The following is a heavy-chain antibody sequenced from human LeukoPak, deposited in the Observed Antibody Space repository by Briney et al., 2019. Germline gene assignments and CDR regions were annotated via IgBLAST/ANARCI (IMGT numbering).Heavy chain of an antibody. D-gene: IGHD3-3*01. CDR1: GGSFSTYY. Sequence: SETLSLTCAVYGGSFSTYYWSWIRQPPGKGLEWIGEINHSGSTSYNPSLMSRVTISVDTSKNLFSLKLNSVTAADTAVYYCARRSITIFGVADNWFDPWGQGTPVTVSS. CDR2: INHSGST. V-gene: IGHV4-34*01. J-gene: IGHJ5*02. CDR3: ARRSITIFGVADNWFDP.